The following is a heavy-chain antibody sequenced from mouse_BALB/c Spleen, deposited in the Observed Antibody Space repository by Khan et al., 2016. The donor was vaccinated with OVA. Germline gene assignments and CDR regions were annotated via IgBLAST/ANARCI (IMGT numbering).Heavy chain of an antibody. Sequence: EVQLVESGPGLVKPSQSLSLTCTVTGYSITSDYAWDWIRQFPGNKLEWMGYISYGGSTSYNPSLTSRISITRTTSKNQFFLQLNSVTTEDTATYYCARKNYYGYAMDYWGQGTSVTVSS. J-gene: IGHJ4*01. CDR1: GYSITSDYA. D-gene: IGHD1-1*01. V-gene: IGHV3-2*02. CDR3: ARKNYYGYAMDY. CDR2: ISYGGST.